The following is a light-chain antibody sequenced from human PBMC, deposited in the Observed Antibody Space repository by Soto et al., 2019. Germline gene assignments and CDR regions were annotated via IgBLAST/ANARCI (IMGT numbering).Light chain of an antibody. CDR3: QKSYSTPLT. Sequence: DIQMTQSPSPLSASVGDRVTITCRASQTISTYLNWYQQKPGKAPKLMIYAESSLQSGVPSRFSGSGSGTDLTLTISSLQPEDFATYYCQKSYSTPLTFGGGTKVDIK. V-gene: IGKV1-39*01. J-gene: IGKJ4*01. CDR1: QTISTY. CDR2: AES.